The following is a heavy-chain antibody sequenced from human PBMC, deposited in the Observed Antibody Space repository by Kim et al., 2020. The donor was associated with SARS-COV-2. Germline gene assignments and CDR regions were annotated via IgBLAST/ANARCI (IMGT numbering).Heavy chain of an antibody. CDR1: GFTFSDYA. CDR3: AKGPSSPSPYDFDY. J-gene: IGHJ4*02. CDR2: VTGSGVST. V-gene: IGHV3-23*01. Sequence: GGSLRLSCAASGFTFSDYAMNWIRQAPGKGLEWVSTVTGSGVSTFYADSVKGRFTISRDNSKNNFYLQMNSLRAEDTALYYCAKGPSSPSPYDFDYWGQG.